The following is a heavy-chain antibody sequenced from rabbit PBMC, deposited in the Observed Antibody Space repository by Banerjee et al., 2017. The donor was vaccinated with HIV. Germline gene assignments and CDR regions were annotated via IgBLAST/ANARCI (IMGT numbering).Heavy chain of an antibody. CDR3: ASWGYGYTGYAYATDL. J-gene: IGHJ4*01. Sequence: QEQLEESGGDLVKPEGSLTLTCTASGFSFSNKCVMCWVRQAPGKGLEWIACINTSSGNTVYASWAKGRFTISKTSSTTVTLQMTSLTAADTATYFCASWGYGYTGYAYATDLWGQGTLVTVS. D-gene: IGHD6-1*01. CDR1: GFSFSNKCV. CDR2: INTSSGNT. V-gene: IGHV1S45*01.